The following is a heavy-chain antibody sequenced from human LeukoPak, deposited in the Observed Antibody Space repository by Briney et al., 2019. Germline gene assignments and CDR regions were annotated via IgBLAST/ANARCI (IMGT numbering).Heavy chain of an antibody. CDR1: GFTFAKYP. J-gene: IGHJ4*02. D-gene: IGHD6-13*01. Sequence: ASVKVSCKASGFTFAKYPLYWMRQAPGQGLEWMGWTNPKTGDTNFALKFQGRVTMTTDTSTSTAYMELRSLRSDDTAVYYCASGSSSWSADYWGQGTLVTVSS. V-gene: IGHV1-2*02. CDR3: ASGSSSWSADY. CDR2: TNPKTGDT.